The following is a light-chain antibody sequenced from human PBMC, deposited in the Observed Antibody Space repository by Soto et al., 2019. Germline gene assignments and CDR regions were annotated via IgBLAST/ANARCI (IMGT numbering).Light chain of an antibody. CDR2: GNN. CDR1: SSNIGAGYD. J-gene: IGLJ3*02. Sequence: QSVLTQPPSVSGAPGQRVTFSCTGSSSNIGAGYDVHWYQQLPGTAPKLLIYGNNNRPSGVPDRFSGSKSGTSASLAITGLRADDEADYYCQSYDSSLSGSVFGGGTKVTVL. V-gene: IGLV1-40*01. CDR3: QSYDSSLSGSV.